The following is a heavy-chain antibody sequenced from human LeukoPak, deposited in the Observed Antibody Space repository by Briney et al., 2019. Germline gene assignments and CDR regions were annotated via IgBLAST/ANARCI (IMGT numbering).Heavy chain of an antibody. Sequence: AASVKVSCKASGYTFSSYGISWVRQAPGQGLEWMGWISAYNGNTNYAQKLQGRVTMTTDTSTSTAYMELRSLRSDDTAVYYCARGSYGLVKHYYYGMDVWGQGTTVTVSS. CDR3: ARGSYGLVKHYYYGMDV. CDR2: ISAYNGNT. D-gene: IGHD5-18*01. J-gene: IGHJ6*02. CDR1: GYTFSSYG. V-gene: IGHV1-18*01.